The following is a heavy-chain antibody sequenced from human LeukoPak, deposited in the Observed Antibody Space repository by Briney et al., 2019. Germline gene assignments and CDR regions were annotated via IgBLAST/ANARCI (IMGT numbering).Heavy chain of an antibody. CDR2: IYTGGTT. CDR1: GFTVSGNY. V-gene: IGHV3-53*01. D-gene: IGHD2-2*01. CDR3: ARGLYAAAFDS. J-gene: IGHJ4*02. Sequence: GGSPRLSCAASGFTVSGNYMSWVRQAPGKGLEWVSIIYTGGTTYYANSVKGRFTISRDNSKNTLYLQMNSLRAEDTAVYYCARGLYAAAFDSWGQGTLVTVSS.